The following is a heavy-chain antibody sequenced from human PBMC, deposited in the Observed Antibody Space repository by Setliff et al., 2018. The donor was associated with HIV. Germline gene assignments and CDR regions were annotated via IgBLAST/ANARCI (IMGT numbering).Heavy chain of an antibody. D-gene: IGHD3-3*01. V-gene: IGHV3-66*02. CDR1: GFTFSSYA. CDR2: ISGST. Sequence: PGGSLRLSCAASGFTFSSYAMGWVRQAPGKGLEWVSCISGSTYYADSVKGRFTISRDNSKNTLYLQMNSLRAEDTAVYYCARVSGGYYFDYWGQGTLVTVSS. CDR3: ARVSGGYYFDY. J-gene: IGHJ4*02.